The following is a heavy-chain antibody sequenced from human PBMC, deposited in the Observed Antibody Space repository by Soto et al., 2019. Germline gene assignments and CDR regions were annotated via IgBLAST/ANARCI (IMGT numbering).Heavy chain of an antibody. CDR3: ARDGERNGQLWSGWAD. V-gene: IGHV1-69*01. J-gene: IGHJ4*02. CDR2: IIPIFGTA. CDR1: GGTFSSYA. D-gene: IGHD5-18*01. Sequence: QLQLVQSGAEVKKPGSSVKVSCKASGGTFSSYAISWVRQAPGQGLEWMGGIIPIFGTANYAQKFQGRVTITADESTSTAYMELSSLRSEDTAVYYCARDGERNGQLWSGWADWGQGTLVTVSS.